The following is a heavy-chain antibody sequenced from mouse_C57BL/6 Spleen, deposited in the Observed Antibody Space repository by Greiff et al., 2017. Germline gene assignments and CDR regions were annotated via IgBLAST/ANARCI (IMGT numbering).Heavy chain of an antibody. D-gene: IGHD4-1*01. CDR1: GYTFTDYY. Sequence: VQLQQSGPVLVKPGASVKMSCKASGYTFTDYYMNWVKQSHGKSLEWIGVINPYNGGTSYNQKFKGKATLTVDKSSSTAYMELNSLTSEDSAVYYCARSSWDGYWYFDVWGTGTTVTVSS. J-gene: IGHJ1*03. CDR2: INPYNGGT. CDR3: ARSSWDGYWYFDV. V-gene: IGHV1-19*01.